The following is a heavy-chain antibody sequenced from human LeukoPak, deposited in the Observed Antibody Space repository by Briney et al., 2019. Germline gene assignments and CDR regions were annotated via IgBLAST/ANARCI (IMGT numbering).Heavy chain of an antibody. CDR3: AGFDARDHFDY. J-gene: IGHJ4*02. Sequence: VASVKVSCKASGYTFTSYDINWVRQSTGQGLEWMGWMNPNSGNTGYAQKFQGRVTITRNTSISTAYMELSSLRSEDTAVYYCAGFDARDHFDYWGQGTLVTVSS. CDR1: GYTFTSYD. V-gene: IGHV1-8*03. CDR2: MNPNSGNT. D-gene: IGHD3-9*01.